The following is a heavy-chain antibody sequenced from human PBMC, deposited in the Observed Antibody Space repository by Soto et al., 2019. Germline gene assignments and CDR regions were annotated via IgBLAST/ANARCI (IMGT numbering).Heavy chain of an antibody. Sequence: SETLSLTCTVSGGSISSGGYYWSWIRQHPGKGLEWIGYIYYSGSTYYNPSLKSRVTISVDTSKNQFSLKLSSVTAADTAVYYCASDLQTGGSTPDVWGKGTTVTVSS. V-gene: IGHV4-31*03. CDR1: GGSISSGGYY. CDR2: IYYSGST. J-gene: IGHJ6*04. D-gene: IGHD2-15*01. CDR3: ASDLQTGGSTPDV.